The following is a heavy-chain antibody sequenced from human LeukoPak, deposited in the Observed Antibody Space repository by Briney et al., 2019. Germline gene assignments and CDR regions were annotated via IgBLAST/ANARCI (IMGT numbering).Heavy chain of an antibody. CDR1: GFTFSSYA. V-gene: IGHV3-23*01. CDR2: ISGSGGST. Sequence: GGSLRLSCAASGFTFSSYAMSWVRQAPGKGLEWVPAISGSGGSTYYADSVKGRFTISRDNSKNTLYLQMNSLRAEDTAVYYCAKDPDWGYSSGWYDYWGQGTLVTVSS. CDR3: AKDPDWGYSSGWYDY. J-gene: IGHJ4*02. D-gene: IGHD6-19*01.